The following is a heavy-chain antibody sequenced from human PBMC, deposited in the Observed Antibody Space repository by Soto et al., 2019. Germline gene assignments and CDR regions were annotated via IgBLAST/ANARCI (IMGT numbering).Heavy chain of an antibody. V-gene: IGHV1-3*01. CDR2: INAGNGNT. CDR3: ARDGLRRDIVVVPWFDP. Sequence: ASVKVSCKASGYTFTSYAMHWVRQAPGQRLEWMGWINAGNGNTKYSQKFQGRVTITRDTSASTAYMELSSLRSEDTAVYYCARDGLRRDIVVVPWFDPWGQGTLVTVSS. J-gene: IGHJ5*02. D-gene: IGHD2-2*01. CDR1: GYTFTSYA.